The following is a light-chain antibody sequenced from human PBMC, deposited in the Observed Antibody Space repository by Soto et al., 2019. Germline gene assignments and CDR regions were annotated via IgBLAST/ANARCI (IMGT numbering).Light chain of an antibody. Sequence: EIVMTQSPATLSVSPGERATLSCRASQSVAGNLAWYQQNPGQAPRLLIYGASTRATGIPTRFSGGGSGTEFTLTISSLQSEDFVIYYCQQYNKCPLTFGGGTKVEIK. CDR1: QSVAGN. CDR3: QQYNKCPLT. J-gene: IGKJ4*01. CDR2: GAS. V-gene: IGKV3-15*01.